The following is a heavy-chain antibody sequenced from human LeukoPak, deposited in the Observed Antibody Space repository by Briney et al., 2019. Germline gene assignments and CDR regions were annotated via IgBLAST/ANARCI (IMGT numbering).Heavy chain of an antibody. Sequence: SETLSLTCTVSGGSISGYYWSWIRQPPGKGLEWIGEINHSGSTNYNPSLKSRVTISVDTSKNQFSLKLSSVTAADTAVYYCARGRPLLTRAPAIVGATVFDYWGQGTPVTVSS. D-gene: IGHD1-26*01. CDR2: INHSGST. CDR1: GGSISGYY. CDR3: ARGRPLLTRAPAIVGATVFDY. J-gene: IGHJ4*02. V-gene: IGHV4-34*01.